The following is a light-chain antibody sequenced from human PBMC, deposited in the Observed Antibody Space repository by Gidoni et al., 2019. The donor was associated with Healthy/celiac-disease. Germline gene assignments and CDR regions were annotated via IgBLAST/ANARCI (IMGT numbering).Light chain of an antibody. Sequence: SSELTQDPALSLALGQTFRITSQGDSLRSYYRIWYQQKPGQAPVLVLDGKNNRPAGIPDLCAGSSSGNTASLTITGAQAEDEADYYCNSRDSSGNHLDVFGTGTTVTVL. V-gene: IGLV3-19*01. CDR1: SLRSYY. CDR2: GKN. CDR3: NSRDSSGNHLDV. J-gene: IGLJ1*01.